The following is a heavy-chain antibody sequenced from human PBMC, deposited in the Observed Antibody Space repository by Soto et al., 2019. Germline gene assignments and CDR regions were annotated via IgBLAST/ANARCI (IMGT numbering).Heavy chain of an antibody. D-gene: IGHD2-15*01. V-gene: IGHV4-31*03. J-gene: IGHJ4*02. Sequence: QVQLQESGPGLVKPSQTLSLTCSVSGGSISSGDYYWSWVRQHPGKGLEWIGYIFYSGSTYDNPSPKRRVTLPIDTSKNQFSLKLSSVTAADTAVYYCARGGSGDIVVVAAIDYWGQGTLVTVSS. CDR2: IFYSGST. CDR1: GGSISSGDYY. CDR3: ARGGSGDIVVVAAIDY.